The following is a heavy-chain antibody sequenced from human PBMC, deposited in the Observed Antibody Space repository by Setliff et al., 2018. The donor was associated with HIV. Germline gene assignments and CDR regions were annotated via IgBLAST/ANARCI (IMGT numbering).Heavy chain of an antibody. J-gene: IGHJ4*02. CDR1: GGSISGDNYY. D-gene: IGHD5-18*01. Sequence: SETLSLTCTVSGGSISGDNYYWGWIRQPPGKGLEWIGRVYSSGSTNCNPSLKSRVTMSVDTSTKQFSLKLSSVTAADTAVYYCARDFVYGYDSWGQGTLVTVSS. V-gene: IGHV4-39*07. CDR3: ARDFVYGYDS. CDR2: VYSSGST.